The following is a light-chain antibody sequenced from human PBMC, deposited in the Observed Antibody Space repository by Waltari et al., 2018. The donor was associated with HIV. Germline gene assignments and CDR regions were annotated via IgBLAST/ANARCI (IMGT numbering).Light chain of an antibody. CDR1: SSDVGTYSL. Sequence: QSALTQPASVSGSPGQSITISCTGSSSDVGTYSLVSWYQHHPAKAPKLMIYEGNKRTSGVSNRFSGSKSGNPASLTISRLQAEDEADYYCSSYTSFSTVLFGGGTKLTVL. CDR2: EGN. CDR3: SSYTSFSTVL. V-gene: IGLV2-23*03. J-gene: IGLJ2*01.